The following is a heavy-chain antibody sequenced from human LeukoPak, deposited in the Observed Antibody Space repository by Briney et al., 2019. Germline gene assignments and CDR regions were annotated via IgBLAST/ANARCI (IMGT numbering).Heavy chain of an antibody. CDR2: IYYSGST. D-gene: IGHD5-18*01. J-gene: IGHJ3*02. CDR1: GGSISSYY. Sequence: SETLSLTCTVSGGSISSYYWSWIRQPPGKGLEWIGYIYYSGSTNYNPSLKSRVTISVDTSKNQFSLKLSSVTAADTAAYYCARRGYSPRDAFDIWGQGTMVTVSS. V-gene: IGHV4-59*08. CDR3: ARRGYSPRDAFDI.